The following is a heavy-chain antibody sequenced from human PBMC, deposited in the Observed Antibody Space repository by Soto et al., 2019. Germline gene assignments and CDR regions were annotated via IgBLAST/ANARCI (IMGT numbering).Heavy chain of an antibody. D-gene: IGHD6-19*01. CDR3: AKYLVRGWYGPLDY. CDR1: GFTFSSYA. J-gene: IGHJ4*02. CDR2: ISGSGGST. V-gene: IGHV3-23*01. Sequence: GGSLRLSCAASGFTFSSYAMSWVRQAPGKGLEWVSAISGSGGSTYYADSVKGRFTISRDNSKNTLYLQMNSLRAEDTAVYYCAKYLVRGWYGPLDYWGQGTLVTVSS.